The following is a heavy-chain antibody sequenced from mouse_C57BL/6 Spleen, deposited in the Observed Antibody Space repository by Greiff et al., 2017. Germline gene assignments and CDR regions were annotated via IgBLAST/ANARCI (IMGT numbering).Heavy chain of an antibody. Sequence: VQVVESGAELARPGASVKLSCKASGYTFTSYGISWVKQRTGQGLEWIGEIYPRSGNTYYNEKFKGKATLTADKSSSTAYMELRSLTSEDSAVYFCAREGAYYSKGYAMDYWGQGTSVTVSS. CDR2: IYPRSGNT. CDR3: AREGAYYSKGYAMDY. J-gene: IGHJ4*01. V-gene: IGHV1-81*01. D-gene: IGHD2-5*01. CDR1: GYTFTSYG.